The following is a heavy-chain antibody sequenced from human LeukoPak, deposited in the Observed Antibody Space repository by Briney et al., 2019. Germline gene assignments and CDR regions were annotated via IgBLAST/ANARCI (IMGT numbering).Heavy chain of an antibody. Sequence: ASVKVSCKASGVTFSSYTISWVRQAPGQGLEWMGGIITIFGTANYAQKFPGRVTIPAAESTSTGYMERSRLRSADTAVYYRARGFYYYYMDVWGKGTTVTLSS. CDR3: ARGFYYYYMDV. J-gene: IGHJ6*03. V-gene: IGHV1-69*13. CDR2: IITIFGTA. CDR1: GVTFSSYT.